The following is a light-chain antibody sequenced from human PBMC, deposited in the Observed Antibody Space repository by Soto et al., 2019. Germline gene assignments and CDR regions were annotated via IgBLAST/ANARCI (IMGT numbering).Light chain of an antibody. CDR1: QTISSW. Sequence: DIQMTQSPSTLSGSVGDRVTITCRASQTISSWLAWYQQKPGKAPKLLIFHASSLESGVPSRFSGSGSGTEFTLTISSLQSHDFATYYCQQYSSYPTFGQGTKVDI. J-gene: IGKJ1*01. CDR2: HAS. V-gene: IGKV1-5*01. CDR3: QQYSSYPT.